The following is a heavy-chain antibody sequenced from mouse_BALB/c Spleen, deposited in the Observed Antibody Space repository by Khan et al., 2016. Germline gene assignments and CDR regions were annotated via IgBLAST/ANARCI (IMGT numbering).Heavy chain of an antibody. CDR1: GFTFNNNA. CDR3: VRARDWYFDG. CDR2: IRSKSNYYAT. J-gene: IGHJ1*01. V-gene: IGHV10S3*01. Sequence: EVQLVESGGGLVQPKGSLKLSCAASGFTFNNNAMNWVRQAPGKGLEWVARIRSKSNYYATYYADSVKDRFNISRDDSQSMLYLQMNNLKSEETATDYSVRARDWYFDGWGAGTTATVSS.